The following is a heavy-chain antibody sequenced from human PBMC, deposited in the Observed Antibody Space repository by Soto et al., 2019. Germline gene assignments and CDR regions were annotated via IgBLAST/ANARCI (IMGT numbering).Heavy chain of an antibody. Sequence: GASVKVSCKASGYTFTGYYMHWVRQAPGQGLEWMGWINPNSGGTNYAQKFQGWVTMTRDTSISTAYMELSRLRSDDTAVYYCARWTGDYYYYYGMDVWGQGTTVTVSS. CDR3: ARWTGDYYYYYGMDV. CDR2: INPNSGGT. V-gene: IGHV1-2*04. CDR1: GYTFTGYY. J-gene: IGHJ6*02. D-gene: IGHD7-27*01.